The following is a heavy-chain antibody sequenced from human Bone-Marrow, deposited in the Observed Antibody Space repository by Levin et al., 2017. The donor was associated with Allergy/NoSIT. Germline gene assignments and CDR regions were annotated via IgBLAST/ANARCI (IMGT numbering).Heavy chain of an antibody. CDR3: ATKKAGASFGMDV. Sequence: GESLKISCKTSGYTITDYYMHWVRQAPGHGLVWMGWINPNSGGTHSAEKFQGRVTMTRDTSITTAYMELTRLTSDDTAVYYCATKKAGASFGMDVWGQGTTVTVSS. CDR1: GYTITDYY. J-gene: IGHJ6*02. D-gene: IGHD3-10*01. V-gene: IGHV1-2*02. CDR2: INPNSGGT.